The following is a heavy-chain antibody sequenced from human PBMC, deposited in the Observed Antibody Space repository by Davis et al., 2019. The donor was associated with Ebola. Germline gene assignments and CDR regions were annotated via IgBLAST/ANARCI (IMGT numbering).Heavy chain of an antibody. CDR1: GGSFSGYY. D-gene: IGHD3-10*01. Sequence: SETLSLTCAVYGGSFSGYYWSWIRQPPGKGLEWIGEINHSGSTYYNPSLKSRVTISVDTSKNQFSLKLSSVTAADTAVYYCARDITIGLWGQGTLVTVSS. CDR2: INHSGST. V-gene: IGHV4-34*09. CDR3: ARDITIGL. J-gene: IGHJ4*02.